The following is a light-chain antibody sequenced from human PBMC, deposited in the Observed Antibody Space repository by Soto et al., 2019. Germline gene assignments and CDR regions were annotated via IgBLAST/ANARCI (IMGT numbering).Light chain of an antibody. Sequence: DVVMPQSPLSLPVTLVQPASISCRSSQSLVHRNGNIYLNGFQPRPGRSPRRLLYKVSIRDSGGPERFRGSGSGTDFTLKISRLEAAASGGYYLMQGTHWTRTFGQGTQVEIE. J-gene: IGKJ1*01. CDR2: KVS. V-gene: IGKV2-30*02. CDR1: QSLVHRNGNIY. CDR3: MQGTHWTRT.